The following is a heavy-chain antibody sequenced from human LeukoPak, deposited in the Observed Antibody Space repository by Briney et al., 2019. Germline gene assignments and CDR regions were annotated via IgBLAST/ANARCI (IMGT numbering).Heavy chain of an antibody. CDR1: GYNFTNYW. J-gene: IGHJ4*02. D-gene: IGHD5-24*01. V-gene: IGHV5-51*01. CDR2: IYPGDSDT. Sequence: PGESLKISCKGSGYNFTNYWIGRVRQMLGKGLEWMGIIYPGDSDTTYSPSFQGQVTISADKSISTAYLQWSSLKASDTAMYYCARRRDGYNYVGTDYWGQGALVTVSS. CDR3: ARRRDGYNYVGTDY.